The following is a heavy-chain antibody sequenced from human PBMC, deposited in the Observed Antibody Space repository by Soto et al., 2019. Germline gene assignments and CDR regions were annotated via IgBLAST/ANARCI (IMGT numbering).Heavy chain of an antibody. D-gene: IGHD5-12*01. CDR1: GFTFSSYW. CDR2: IKQDGSEK. V-gene: IGHV3-7*01. Sequence: GGSLRLSCAASGFTFSSYWMSWVRQAPGKGLEWVANIKQDGSEKYYVDSVKGRFTISRDNAKNSLYLQMNSLRAEDTAVYYCARETGVATIVLFSRYFDYWGQGTLVTVSS. J-gene: IGHJ4*02. CDR3: ARETGVATIVLFSRYFDY.